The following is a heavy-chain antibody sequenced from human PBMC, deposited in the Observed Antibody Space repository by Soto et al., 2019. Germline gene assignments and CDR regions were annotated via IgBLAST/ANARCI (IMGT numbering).Heavy chain of an antibody. Sequence: SETLSLTCTVFGGSVSSYYWSWIRQSPGKGLKWIGYIYYSGSTKYKPSLMSRVTISVDTSKNQFSLKVSSATAADTAVYYCARHSNLNCRLYYFDYWGLAGLVTVSS. CDR1: GGSVSSYY. CDR3: ARHSNLNCRLYYFDY. J-gene: IGHJ4*02. CDR2: IYYSGST. D-gene: IGHD1-20*01. V-gene: IGHV4-59*08.